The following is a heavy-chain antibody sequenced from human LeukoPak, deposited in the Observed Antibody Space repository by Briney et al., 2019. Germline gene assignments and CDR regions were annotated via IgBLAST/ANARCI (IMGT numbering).Heavy chain of an antibody. J-gene: IGHJ4*02. CDR3: AKDRYSSEVPDY. CDR2: INAVGSST. V-gene: IGHV3-74*01. CDR1: GFTFSNYW. D-gene: IGHD6-19*01. Sequence: GGSLRLSCAASGFTFSNYWMHWVRRAPGEGLVWVSRINAVGSSTTYADSVKGRFTISRDNSKNTLYLQMNSLRDEDTAVYYCAKDRYSSEVPDYWGQGTLVTVSS.